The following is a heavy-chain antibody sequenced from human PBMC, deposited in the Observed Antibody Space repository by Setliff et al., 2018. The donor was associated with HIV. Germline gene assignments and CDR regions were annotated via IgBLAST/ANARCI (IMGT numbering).Heavy chain of an antibody. J-gene: IGHJ4*02. CDR3: ARAYYSSGSDDY. CDR1: GFTVSSFW. V-gene: IGHV3-7*01. D-gene: IGHD6-19*01. CDR2: INEDGSER. Sequence: PGGSLRLSCAASGFTVSSFWMNWVRQAPGKGLEWLANINEDGSERNCVDSLKGRFTISRDNARNSLYLQMNSLRAEDTAVYYCARAYYSSGSDDYWGQGTLVTVS.